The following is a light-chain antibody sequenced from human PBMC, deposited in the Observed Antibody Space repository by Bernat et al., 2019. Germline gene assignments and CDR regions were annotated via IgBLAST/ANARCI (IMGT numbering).Light chain of an antibody. J-gene: IGLJ2*01. V-gene: IGLV1-44*01. CDR3: AAWDDSLNGVV. CDR1: SSNIGSNT. Sequence: QSVLTQPPSASGTPGQRVTISCSGSSSNIGSNTVNWYQQLPGTAPKLLIYRNNYRPSGVPDRFSGSKSGTSASLAISGLQSEDEAEYYCAAWDDSLNGVVFGGGTKLTVL. CDR2: RNN.